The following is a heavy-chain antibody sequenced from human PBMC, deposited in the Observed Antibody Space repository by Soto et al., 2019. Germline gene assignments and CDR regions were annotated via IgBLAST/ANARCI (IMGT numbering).Heavy chain of an antibody. V-gene: IGHV3-30*04. CDR2: ISYDGSNK. Sequence: QVQLVESGGGVVQPGRSLRLSCAASGFTFSSYTMHWVRQAPGKGLEWVAVISYDGSNKYYADSVKGRFTISRDNAKNTLYLQMISLRAEDTAVYYCARGWGIAVFDYWGQGTLVTVSS. CDR1: GFTFSSYT. J-gene: IGHJ4*02. D-gene: IGHD6-19*01. CDR3: ARGWGIAVFDY.